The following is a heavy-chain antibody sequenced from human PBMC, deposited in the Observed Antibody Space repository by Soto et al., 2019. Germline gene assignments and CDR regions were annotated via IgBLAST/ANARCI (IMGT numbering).Heavy chain of an antibody. CDR1: GYSFNTHA. J-gene: IGHJ4*02. CDR3: TRNILGRTTDS. V-gene: IGHV1-3*05. Sequence: QVQLMQSGAEEKKPGASVKVSCKASGYSFNTHAMHWVRQAPGQGLEWVGWINAGNGDTRYSQKFQGRVTITSDTSATTAYMELSSLRSEDTAVYYCTRNILGRTTDSWGQGTLVTVSS. CDR2: INAGNGDT. D-gene: IGHD1-7*01.